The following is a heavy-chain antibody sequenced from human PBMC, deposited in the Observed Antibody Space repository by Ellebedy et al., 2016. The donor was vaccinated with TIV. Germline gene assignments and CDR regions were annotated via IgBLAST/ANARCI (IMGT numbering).Heavy chain of an antibody. CDR3: ARGLGYFDWLLVF. J-gene: IGHJ4*02. CDR1: GFTFSSYS. CDR2: ISSSGSYI. V-gene: IGHV3-21*01. Sequence: PGGSLRLSCVASGFTFSSYSMNWVRQAPGKGLEWVSSISSSGSYIYYADSVKGRFTISRDNAKNSLYLQMNSLRAEDTAVYYCARGLGYFDWLLVFWGQGTLVTVSS. D-gene: IGHD3-9*01.